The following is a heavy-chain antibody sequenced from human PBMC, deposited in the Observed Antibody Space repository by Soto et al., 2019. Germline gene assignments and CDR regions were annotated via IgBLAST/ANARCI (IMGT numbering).Heavy chain of an antibody. D-gene: IGHD1-7*01. V-gene: IGHV3-23*01. CDR3: ARDPPSGTTLDWFDS. CDR1: GFTFNIFA. Sequence: GGSLRLSCTTSGFTFNIFAMSWVRQAPGKGLEWVASIGGGDDYYADSVKGRFTISRDNAKNSLYLQMRSLKDEDTAVYYCARDPPSGTTLDWFDSWGQGTLVTVSS. J-gene: IGHJ5*01. CDR2: IGGGDD.